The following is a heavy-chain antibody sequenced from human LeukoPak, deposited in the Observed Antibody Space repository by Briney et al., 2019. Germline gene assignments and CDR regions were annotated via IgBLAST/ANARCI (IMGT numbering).Heavy chain of an antibody. CDR1: GYTFTSYY. CDR3: AKDAMISSGIQLWHLEAEYFQH. J-gene: IGHJ1*01. D-gene: IGHD5-18*01. V-gene: IGHV1-46*01. Sequence: ASVKVSCKASGYTFTSYYMHWVRQAPGQGLEWMGIINPSGGSTSYAQKFQGRVTMTRDMSTSTVYMELSSLRAEDTAVYYCAKDAMISSGIQLWHLEAEYFQHWGQGTLVTVSS. CDR2: INPSGGST.